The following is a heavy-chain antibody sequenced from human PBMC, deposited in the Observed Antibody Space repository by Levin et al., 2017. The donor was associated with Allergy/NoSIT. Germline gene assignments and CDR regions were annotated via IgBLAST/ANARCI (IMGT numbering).Heavy chain of an antibody. V-gene: IGHV4-59*01. Sequence: SETLSLTCTVSGGSISSYYWSWIRQPPGKGLEWIGYIYYSGSTNYNPSLKSRVTISVDTSKNQFSLKLSSVTAADTAVYYCARKLGGWFDPWGQGTLVTVSS. J-gene: IGHJ5*02. CDR1: GGSISSYY. CDR2: IYYSGST. CDR3: ARKLGGWFDP. D-gene: IGHD3-10*01.